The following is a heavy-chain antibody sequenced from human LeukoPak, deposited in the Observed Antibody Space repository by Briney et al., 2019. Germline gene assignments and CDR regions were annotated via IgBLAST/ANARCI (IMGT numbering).Heavy chain of an antibody. CDR2: ISSDSGTI. CDR3: ARRDPFDY. CDR1: GFTFSAYH. Sequence: GGSLRLSCASSGFTFSAYHMNWVRQAPGKGLEWISFISSDSGTIYYADSVKGRFTISRNNAANSLYLQMNNLRDDDTAVYYCARRDPFDYWGQGTMVTVSS. V-gene: IGHV3-48*02. J-gene: IGHJ4*02.